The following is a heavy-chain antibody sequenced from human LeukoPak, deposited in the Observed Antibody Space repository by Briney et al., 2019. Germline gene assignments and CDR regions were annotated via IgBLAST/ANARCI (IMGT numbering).Heavy chain of an antibody. CDR1: GGSISSYY. J-gene: IGHJ2*01. CDR3: ARGGYCSSVSCYRPADL. CDR2: IYYSGST. V-gene: IGHV4-59*01. D-gene: IGHD2-2*02. Sequence: QVQLQESGPGLVKPSETLSLTCTVSGGSISSYYWSWIRQPPGKGLEWIGYIYYSGSTNYNPSLKSRVTISVDTSKNQFSLNLSSVTAADTAVYYCARGGYCSSVSCYRPADLWGRGTLVTVSS.